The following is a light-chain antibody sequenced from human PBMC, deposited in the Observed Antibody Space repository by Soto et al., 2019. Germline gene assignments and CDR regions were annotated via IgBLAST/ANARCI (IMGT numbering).Light chain of an antibody. V-gene: IGKV1-5*03. Sequence: DIQMTQSPSTLSASVGDRVTITCRASQSISSWLAWYQQKPGKAPKLLIFKASNLESGVPSRFGGSGSGTEFTLTISSLQPDDFATYYCQQYNSYPYTFGQGTKLEIK. CDR1: QSISSW. CDR3: QQYNSYPYT. CDR2: KAS. J-gene: IGKJ2*01.